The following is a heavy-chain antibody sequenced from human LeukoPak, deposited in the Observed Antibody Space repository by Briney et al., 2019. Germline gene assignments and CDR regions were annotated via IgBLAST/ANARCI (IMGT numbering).Heavy chain of an antibody. CDR3: ARVSRYFDPDYAFDI. V-gene: IGHV4-59*08. D-gene: IGHD3-9*01. CDR2: IYYSGST. J-gene: IGHJ3*02. CDR1: GGSISSYY. Sequence: SETLSLTCTVSGGSISSYYWSWIRQPPGKGLEWIGYIYYSGSTNYNPSLKSRVTISVDTSKNQFSLKLSSVTAADTAVYYCARVSRYFDPDYAFDIWGQGTMVTVSS.